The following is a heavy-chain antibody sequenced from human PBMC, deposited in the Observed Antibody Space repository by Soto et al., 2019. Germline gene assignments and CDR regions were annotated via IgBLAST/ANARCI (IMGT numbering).Heavy chain of an antibody. Sequence: SETLSLTCTVSGDSISSYYRSWIRQPPGKGLEWTGYIYYSRSTNYNPSLKSRVTISVDTSKNQFSLKLSSVTAADTAVYYCARSRRGIAVAGTGFDYWGQGTLVTVSS. CDR3: ARSRRGIAVAGTGFDY. CDR1: GDSISSYY. D-gene: IGHD6-19*01. CDR2: IYYSRST. J-gene: IGHJ4*02. V-gene: IGHV4-59*01.